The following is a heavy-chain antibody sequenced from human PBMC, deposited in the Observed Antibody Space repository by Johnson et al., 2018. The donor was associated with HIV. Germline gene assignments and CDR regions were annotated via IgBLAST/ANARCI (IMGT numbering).Heavy chain of an antibody. J-gene: IGHJ3*02. Sequence: QVQLVESGGGVVQPGRSLRLSCAASGFTFSSYAMHWVRQAPGKGLEWVAVISYDGSNKYYADSVKGRFTISRDNSNNTLYLQMDSLRADDTAMYYCATSTASDALDIWGQGTMVTVSS. CDR1: GFTFSSYA. CDR2: ISYDGSNK. CDR3: ATSTASDALDI. V-gene: IGHV3-30*04. D-gene: IGHD1-1*01.